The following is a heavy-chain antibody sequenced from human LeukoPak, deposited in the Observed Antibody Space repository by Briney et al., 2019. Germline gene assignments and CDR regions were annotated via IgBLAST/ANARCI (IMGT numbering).Heavy chain of an antibody. V-gene: IGHV4-59*08. D-gene: IGHD3-16*02. Sequence: SETLSLTCTVSGGSISSYYWSWIRQPPGKGLGWIGYIYYSGSTNYNPSVNSRVTISVDTSKNQSSLKLSSVTAADTAVYYCARLHHDYVWGSYRFFDYWGQGTLVTVSS. CDR3: ARLHHDYVWGSYRFFDY. CDR2: IYYSGST. CDR1: GGSISSYY. J-gene: IGHJ4*02.